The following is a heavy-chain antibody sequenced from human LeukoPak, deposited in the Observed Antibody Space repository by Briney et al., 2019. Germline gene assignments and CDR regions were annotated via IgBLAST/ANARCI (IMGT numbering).Heavy chain of an antibody. Sequence: GGSLRLSCAVSGFTLSNFWMAWVRQAPGKGLEWVANIKQDGSEKYYADSVKGRFTISRDNAENSLYLQMNTLRVEDTAVYYCAKEIVGVKKDVWGQGTTVTVSS. D-gene: IGHD1-26*01. V-gene: IGHV3-7*01. CDR1: GFTLSNFW. J-gene: IGHJ6*02. CDR2: IKQDGSEK. CDR3: AKEIVGVKKDV.